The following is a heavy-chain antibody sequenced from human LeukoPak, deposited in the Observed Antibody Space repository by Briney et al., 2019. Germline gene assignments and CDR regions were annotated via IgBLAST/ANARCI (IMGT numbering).Heavy chain of an antibody. D-gene: IGHD6-13*01. J-gene: IGHJ4*02. CDR1: GYTFTGYY. CDR3: ARDAYSSRTDY. V-gene: IGHV1-2*02. Sequence: ASVKVSCKASGYTFTGYYMHWVRQAPGQGPEWMGWINPNSGGTNYAQKFQGRVTMTRDTSISTAYMELRSLRSDDTAVYYCARDAYSSRTDYWGQGTLVTVSS. CDR2: INPNSGGT.